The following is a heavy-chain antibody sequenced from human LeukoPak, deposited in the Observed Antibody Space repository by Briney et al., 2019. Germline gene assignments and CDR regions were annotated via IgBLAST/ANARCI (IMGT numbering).Heavy chain of an antibody. D-gene: IGHD2-2*01. CDR2: IYYSGST. Sequence: TSETLSLTCTVSGGSISSYCWSWIRQPPGKGLEWIGYIYYSGSTNYNPSLKSRVTISVDTSKNQFSLKLSSVTAADTAVYYCARLGVVVPAAMDYYYYMDVWGKGTTVTVSS. J-gene: IGHJ6*03. CDR1: GGSISSYC. CDR3: ARLGVVVPAAMDYYYYMDV. V-gene: IGHV4-59*08.